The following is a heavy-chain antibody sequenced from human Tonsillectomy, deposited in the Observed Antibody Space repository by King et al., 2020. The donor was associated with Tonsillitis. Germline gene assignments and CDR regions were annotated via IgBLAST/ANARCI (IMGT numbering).Heavy chain of an antibody. CDR3: ARDWSYDILTGTQWYYGMDV. J-gene: IGHJ6*02. V-gene: IGHV1-46*03. Sequence: QLVQSGAEVKKPGASVKVSCQASGYTFTSYYMHWVRQAPGQGLEWMGIINPSGSTSYAQNFQGRVTINRDTSTSTVDMELSSLRSEDTAVYYCARDWSYDILTGTQWYYGMDVWGQGTTVTVSS. CDR2: INPSGST. CDR1: GYTFTSYY. D-gene: IGHD3-9*01.